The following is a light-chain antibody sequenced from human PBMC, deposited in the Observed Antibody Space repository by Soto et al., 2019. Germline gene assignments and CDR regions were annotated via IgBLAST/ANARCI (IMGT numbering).Light chain of an antibody. CDR1: QSVSSN. CDR2: DSS. V-gene: IGKV3-11*01. J-gene: IGKJ4*02. CDR3: QQHDGWPS. Sequence: EIVFTQSPATLSVSPGERATLSCRASQSVSSNLAWYQQRPGQPPRLLIYDSSNGATGIPARFSGSGSGTDITLNISSLALEDFEVYFWQQHDGWPSFGGGTKVELK.